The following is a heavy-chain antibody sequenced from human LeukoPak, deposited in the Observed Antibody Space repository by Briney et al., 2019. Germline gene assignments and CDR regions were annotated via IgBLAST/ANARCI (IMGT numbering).Heavy chain of an antibody. CDR2: ISAYNGNT. D-gene: IGHD3-10*01. CDR1: GYTFTSYG. J-gene: IGHJ4*02. Sequence: ASVKVSCKASGYTFTSYGISWVRQAPGQGLEWMGWISAYNGNTNYAQKLQGRVPMTTGTSTTTGYMELRSLRSDDTAVYYCARDYGAGSYGDYWGQGTLVTVSS. CDR3: ARDYGAGSYGDY. V-gene: IGHV1-18*01.